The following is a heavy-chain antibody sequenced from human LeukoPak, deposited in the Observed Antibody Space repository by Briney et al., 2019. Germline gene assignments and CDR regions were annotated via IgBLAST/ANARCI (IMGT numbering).Heavy chain of an antibody. V-gene: IGHV3-30*02. J-gene: IGHJ5*01. Sequence: GGSLRLSCAASGFTFSGFGMHWVRQGPGKGLELVAYIHTDQTIQYYADSVKGRFTISRDNSNNTLYLQMKTLRSEDTTGDYCCYYNSGSYSTPDSWGQGTQVTVSS. CDR2: IHTDQTIQ. CDR3: CYYNSGSYSTPDS. D-gene: IGHD3-10*01. CDR1: GFTFSGFG.